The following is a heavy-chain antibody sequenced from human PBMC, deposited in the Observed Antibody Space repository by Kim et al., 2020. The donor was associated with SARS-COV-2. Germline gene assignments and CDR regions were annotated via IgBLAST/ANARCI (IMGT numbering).Heavy chain of an antibody. CDR2: IYAGDSDV. Sequence: GESLKISCTSVGYTFSIFWIGWVRQMPGKGLEWVGVIYAGDSDVKYSPSFEGQVTISVDKSINTAYLQWSSLKTSDTAIYFCARSRDYNDMDAVYIWGQG. CDR3: ARSRDYNDMDAVYI. V-gene: IGHV5-51*01. D-gene: IGHD4-17*01. CDR1: GYTFSIFW. J-gene: IGHJ3*02.